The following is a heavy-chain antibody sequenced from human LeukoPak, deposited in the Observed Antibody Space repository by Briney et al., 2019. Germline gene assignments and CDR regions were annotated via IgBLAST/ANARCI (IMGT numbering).Heavy chain of an antibody. J-gene: IGHJ4*02. V-gene: IGHV4-59*01. Sequence: PSETLSLTCTVSGGSISSCYWSWIRQPPGQGLEWIGYMYYSGSTNYNPSLKSRVNISVDTSKNQFSLKLSSVTAADTAVYYCAREGRGRFGAPGPNVYSIDYWGQGTLVTVSS. D-gene: IGHD1-26*01. CDR3: AREGRGRFGAPGPNVYSIDY. CDR2: MYYSGST. CDR1: GGSISSCY.